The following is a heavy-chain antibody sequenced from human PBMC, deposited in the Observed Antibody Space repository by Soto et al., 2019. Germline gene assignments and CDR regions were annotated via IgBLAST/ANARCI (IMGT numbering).Heavy chain of an antibody. CDR3: ASDFGCSNCFDF. Sequence: GGSLRLSCAASGFTFSSYGMHWVRQAPGKGLEWVAVIWYDGSNKYYADSVKGRVTISRDNSKNTLYLQLNSLRAEHTAVYYCASDFGCSNCFDFWGQGTLVTVSS. V-gene: IGHV3-33*08. CDR1: GFTFSSYG. CDR2: IWYDGSNK. J-gene: IGHJ4*02. D-gene: IGHD6-19*01.